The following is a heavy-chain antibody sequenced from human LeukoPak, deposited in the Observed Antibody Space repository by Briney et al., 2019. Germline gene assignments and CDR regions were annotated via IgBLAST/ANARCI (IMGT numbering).Heavy chain of an antibody. D-gene: IGHD3-22*01. Sequence: PSETLSLTCTVSGGSISSGTFYWSWIRQPAVKGLEWIGRIHSSGNTNYNPSLKSRVTISVDTSKNQFSLKLSSVTAADTAVYYCARGGWGSSGSLRNWGQGTLVTVSS. V-gene: IGHV4-61*02. CDR2: IHSSGNT. J-gene: IGHJ4*02. CDR1: GGSISSGTFY. CDR3: ARGGWGSSGSLRN.